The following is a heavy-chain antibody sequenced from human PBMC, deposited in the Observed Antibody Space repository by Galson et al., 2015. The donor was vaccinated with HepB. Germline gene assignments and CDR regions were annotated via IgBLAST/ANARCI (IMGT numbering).Heavy chain of an antibody. CDR1: GFTFSSYD. J-gene: IGHJ6*02. V-gene: IGHV3-13*01. Sequence: SLRLSCAASGFTFSSYDMHWVRQATGKGLEWVSAIGTAGDTYYPGSVKGRFTISRENAKNSLYLQMNSLRAGDTAVYYCARALKHYVDTAMAGYPYYYYGMDVWGQGTTVTVSS. CDR3: ARALKHYVDTAMAGYPYYYYGMDV. CDR2: IGTAGDT. D-gene: IGHD5-18*01.